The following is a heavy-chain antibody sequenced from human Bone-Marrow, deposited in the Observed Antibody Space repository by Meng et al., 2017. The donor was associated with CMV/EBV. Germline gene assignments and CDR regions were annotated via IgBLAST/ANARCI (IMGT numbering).Heavy chain of an antibody. CDR2: ISGSGGST. D-gene: IGHD2-2*01. J-gene: IGHJ4*02. CDR3: AKAQLLPRPFDY. V-gene: IGHV3-23*01. CDR1: GGSISSSSYY. Sequence: ETLSLTCTVSGGSISSSSYYWGWIRQPPGKGMEWVSGISGSGGSTYYADSVKGRFTISRDNSKNTMDLQMNSLRAEDTAVYYCAKAQLLPRPFDYWGQGTLVTVSS.